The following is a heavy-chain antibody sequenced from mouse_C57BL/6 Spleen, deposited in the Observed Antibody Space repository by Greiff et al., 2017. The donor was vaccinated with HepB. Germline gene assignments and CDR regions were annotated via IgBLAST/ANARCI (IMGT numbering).Heavy chain of an antibody. CDR3: ARSGGSSGDYYFDY. CDR1: GYTFTSYD. Sequence: QVTLKASGPELVKPGASVKLSCKASGYTFTSYDINWVKQRPGQGLEWIGWIYPRDGSTKYNEKFKGKATLTVDTSSSTAYMELHSLTSEDSAVYFCARSGGSSGDYYFDYWGQGTTLTVSS. J-gene: IGHJ2*01. CDR2: IYPRDGST. D-gene: IGHD1-1*01. V-gene: IGHV1-85*01.